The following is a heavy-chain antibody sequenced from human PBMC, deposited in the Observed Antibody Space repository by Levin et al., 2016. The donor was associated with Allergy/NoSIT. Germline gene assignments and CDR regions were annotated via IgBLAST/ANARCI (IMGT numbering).Heavy chain of an antibody. D-gene: IGHD1-26*01. Sequence: WIRQPPGKGLEWIGYIYYSGSTYYNPSLKSRVTISVDTSKNQFSLKLSSVTAADTAVYYCARTGVGATTLDYWGQGTLVTVSS. CDR2: IYYSGST. CDR3: ARTGVGATTLDY. V-gene: IGHV4-31*02. J-gene: IGHJ4*02.